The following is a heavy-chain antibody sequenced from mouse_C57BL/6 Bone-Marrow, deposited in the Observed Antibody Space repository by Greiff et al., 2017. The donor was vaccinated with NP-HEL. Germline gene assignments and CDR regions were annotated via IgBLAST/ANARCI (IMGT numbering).Heavy chain of an antibody. CDR1: GYTFTSYG. V-gene: IGHV1-81*01. J-gene: IGHJ2*01. CDR2: IYPRSGNT. Sequence: QVHVQQPGAELVRPGASVKLSCKASGYTFTSYGISWVKQRTGQGLEWIGEIYPRSGNTNYNEKFKGKATLTADTSSSTAYRELRSLTSEDSAVYFCARQGAYYFDYWGQGTTLTVSS. CDR3: ARQGAYYFDY.